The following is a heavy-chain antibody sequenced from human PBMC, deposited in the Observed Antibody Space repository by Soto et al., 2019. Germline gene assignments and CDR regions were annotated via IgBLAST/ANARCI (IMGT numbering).Heavy chain of an antibody. CDR1: GYTFTGYY. V-gene: IGHV1-2*04. Sequence: RASLKVSCKASGYTFTGYYMHWVRQAPGQGLEWMGWINPNSGGTNYAQKFQGWVTMTRDTSISTAYMELSRLRSDDTAVYYCARGVTTTPSPSFDYWGQGTLVTVSS. J-gene: IGHJ4*02. CDR2: INPNSGGT. CDR3: ARGVTTTPSPSFDY. D-gene: IGHD2-15*01.